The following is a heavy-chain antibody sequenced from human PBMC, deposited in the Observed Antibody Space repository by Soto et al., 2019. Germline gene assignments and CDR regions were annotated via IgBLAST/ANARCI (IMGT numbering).Heavy chain of an antibody. J-gene: IGHJ6*02. D-gene: IGHD2-15*01. Sequence: GXSEKVSSKASSYTFPSYGISWVRQAPGQGLEWMGWISAYNGNTNYAQKLQGRVTMTTDTSTSTAYMELRSLRSDDTAVYYCASVGIVVVVAATRASGMDVWGQGTTVTV. CDR1: SYTFPSYG. CDR2: ISAYNGNT. CDR3: ASVGIVVVVAATRASGMDV. V-gene: IGHV1-18*04.